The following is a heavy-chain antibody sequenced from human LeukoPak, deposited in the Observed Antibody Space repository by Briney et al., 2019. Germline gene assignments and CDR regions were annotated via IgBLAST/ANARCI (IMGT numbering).Heavy chain of an antibody. V-gene: IGHV3-7*01. CDR2: IKQDGSEK. CDR3: ARGRGYSYGYIDY. CDR1: GFPFSSYS. D-gene: IGHD5-18*01. J-gene: IGHJ4*02. Sequence: PGGSLRLSCAASGFPFSSYSMTWVRQAPGKGLEWVANIKQDGSEKYYVDSVKGRFTISRDNAKNTLYLQMNSLRAEDTAVYYCARGRGYSYGYIDYWGQATLVTVSS.